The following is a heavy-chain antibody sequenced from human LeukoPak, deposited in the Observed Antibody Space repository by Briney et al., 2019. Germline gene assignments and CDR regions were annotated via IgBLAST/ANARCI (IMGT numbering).Heavy chain of an antibody. J-gene: IGHJ4*02. V-gene: IGHV3-30-3*01. Sequence: GGSLRLSCAASGFTFSSYAMHWVRQTPGKGLEWVAVISYDGSNKYYADSVKGRFTISRDNSKNTLYLQMNSLRAEDTAVYYCARDGRKRYSSLWGQGTLVTVSS. D-gene: IGHD6-13*01. CDR3: ARDGRKRYSSL. CDR1: GFTFSSYA. CDR2: ISYDGSNK.